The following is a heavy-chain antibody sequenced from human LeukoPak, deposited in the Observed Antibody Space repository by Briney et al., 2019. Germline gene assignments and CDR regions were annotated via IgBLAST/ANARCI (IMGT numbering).Heavy chain of an antibody. Sequence: GGSLRLSCAASGFTFSSYTMSWVRQAPGKGLEWVSAISGSGGSTYYADSVKGRFTISRDNSKNTLYLQMNSLRAEDTAVYYCARDSSGWYYFDYWGQGTLVTVSS. CDR2: ISGSGGST. CDR3: ARDSSGWYYFDY. V-gene: IGHV3-23*01. CDR1: GFTFSSYT. D-gene: IGHD6-19*01. J-gene: IGHJ4*02.